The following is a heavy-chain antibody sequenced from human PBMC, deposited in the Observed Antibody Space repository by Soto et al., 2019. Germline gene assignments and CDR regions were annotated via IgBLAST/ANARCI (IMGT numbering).Heavy chain of an antibody. V-gene: IGHV1-69*13. Sequence: SVKVSCKASGGTFSNSAISWVLQAPGEGLEWMGGIMPIFRTPDYAQRFQGRVTITADESTSTAYMELSGLRPDDTAVYYCARDKDLYHLGGNHYYILAVWGQGTTVTVAS. CDR3: ARDKDLYHLGGNHYYILAV. J-gene: IGHJ6*02. CDR1: GGTFSNSA. CDR2: IMPIFRTP. D-gene: IGHD1-1*01.